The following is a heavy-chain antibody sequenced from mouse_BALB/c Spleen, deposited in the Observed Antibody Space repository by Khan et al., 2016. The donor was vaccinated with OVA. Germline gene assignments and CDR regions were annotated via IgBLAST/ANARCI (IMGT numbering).Heavy chain of an antibody. V-gene: IGHV1-69*02. CDR3: TGGDPGSFDY. CDR1: GYTFTNHW. J-gene: IGHJ2*01. D-gene: IGHD2-13*01. Sequence: QVRLQQSGAELVRPGASVKLSCQASGYTFTNHWINWVKQRPGQGLEWIGNIYPSDSYTNYNHHFKDKATLTVDKSSSAAYMQLSSPTAEDSAFYYGTGGDPGSFDYWGQGTTLTVSS. CDR2: IYPSDSYT.